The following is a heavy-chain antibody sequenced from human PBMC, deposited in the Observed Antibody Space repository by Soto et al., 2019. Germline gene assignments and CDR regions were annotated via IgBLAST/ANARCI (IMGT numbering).Heavy chain of an antibody. CDR2: INSDGTTT. CDR3: ATDGSYAQHV. V-gene: IGHV3-74*01. Sequence: GGSLRLSCAASGFTFSNTWMHWVRQAPGKGLVWVSHINSDGTTTTYADSVKGRFTISRDNAKNTVHLQMNSLRAEDTAVYYCATDGSYAQHVWGQGTTVTVSS. CDR1: GFTFSNTW. J-gene: IGHJ6*02. D-gene: IGHD2-2*01.